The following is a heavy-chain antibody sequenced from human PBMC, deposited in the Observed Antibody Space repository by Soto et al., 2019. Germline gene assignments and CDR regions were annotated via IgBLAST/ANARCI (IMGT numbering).Heavy chain of an antibody. Sequence: GGSLRLSCAASGFTFSSYAMSWVRQAPGKGLEWVSAISGSGGSTYYADSVKGRFTISRDNSKNTLYLQMNSLRAEDTAVYYCAKDGSRLGELSSFDYWGQGTLVTVSS. J-gene: IGHJ4*02. CDR3: AKDGSRLGELSSFDY. V-gene: IGHV3-23*01. CDR1: GFTFSSYA. CDR2: ISGSGGST. D-gene: IGHD3-16*02.